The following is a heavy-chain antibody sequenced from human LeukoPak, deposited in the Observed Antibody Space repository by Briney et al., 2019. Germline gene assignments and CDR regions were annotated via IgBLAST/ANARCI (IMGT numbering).Heavy chain of an antibody. CDR2: IRYDGSNK. J-gene: IGHJ6*03. D-gene: IGHD6-19*01. Sequence: GGSLRLSCAASGFTFSSYGMHWVRQAPGKGLEWVAFIRYDGSNKYYADSVKGRFTISRDNSKNTLYLQMNSLRAEDTAVYYCARDKSSGWYSNPGIYYMDAWGKGTTVTVSS. V-gene: IGHV3-30*02. CDR1: GFTFSSYG. CDR3: ARDKSSGWYSNPGIYYMDA.